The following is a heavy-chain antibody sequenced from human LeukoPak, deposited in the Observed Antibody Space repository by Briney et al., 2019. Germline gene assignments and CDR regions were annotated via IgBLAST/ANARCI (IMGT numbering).Heavy chain of an antibody. CDR2: ISSSSSYI. CDR1: GFTFSSYS. V-gene: IGHV3-21*01. J-gene: IGHJ3*02. D-gene: IGHD6-19*01. CDR3: ARISGWFLYAFDI. Sequence: PGGSLRLSCAASGFTFSSYSMNWVRQAPGKGLEWVSSISSSSSYIKYADSVKGRFTISRDNAKNSLYLQMNSLRAEDTAVYYCARISGWFLYAFDIWGQGTMVTVSS.